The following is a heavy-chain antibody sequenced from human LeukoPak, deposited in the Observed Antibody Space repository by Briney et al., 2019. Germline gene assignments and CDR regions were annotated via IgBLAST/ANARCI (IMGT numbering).Heavy chain of an antibody. D-gene: IGHD3-10*01. CDR2: IYHSGST. V-gene: IGHV4-38-2*02. CDR3: ARDPPWGYYGSGSRSVNWFDP. CDR1: GYSISSGYY. Sequence: PSETLSLTCTVSGYSISSGYYWGWIRPPPGKGLEWIGSIYHSGSTYYNPSLKSRVTISVDTSKNQFSLKLSSVTAADTAVYYCARDPPWGYYGSGSRSVNWFDPWGQGTLVTVSS. J-gene: IGHJ5*02.